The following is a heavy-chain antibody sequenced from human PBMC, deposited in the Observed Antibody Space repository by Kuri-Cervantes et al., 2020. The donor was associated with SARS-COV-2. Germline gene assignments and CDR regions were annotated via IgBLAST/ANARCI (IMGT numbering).Heavy chain of an antibody. V-gene: IGHV3-30*03. CDR1: RFTFSSYG. CDR3: ARVGLGGDFDY. Sequence: GESLKISCAASRFTFSSYGMHWVRQAPGKGLEWVAVISYDGSNKYYADSVKGRFTISRDNSKNTLYLQMNSLRAEDTAVYYCARVGLGGDFDYWGQGTLVTVSS. D-gene: IGHD3-16*01. J-gene: IGHJ4*02. CDR2: ISYDGSNK.